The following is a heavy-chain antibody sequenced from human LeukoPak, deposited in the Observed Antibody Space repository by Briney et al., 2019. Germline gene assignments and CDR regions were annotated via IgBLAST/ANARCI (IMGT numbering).Heavy chain of an antibody. CDR1: GFTFGDYS. CDR2: ISSSGSNK. Sequence: GGSLRLSCAASGFTFGDYSLNWVRQAPGKGLEWISYISSSGSNKAYADSIEGRFTISRDNGKNSLYLQMNSLRADDTPVYYCARTAFDWSQVGGNWFDPWGQGTLVTVSS. CDR3: ARTAFDWSQVGGNWFDP. V-gene: IGHV3-48*04. J-gene: IGHJ5*02. D-gene: IGHD3-9*01.